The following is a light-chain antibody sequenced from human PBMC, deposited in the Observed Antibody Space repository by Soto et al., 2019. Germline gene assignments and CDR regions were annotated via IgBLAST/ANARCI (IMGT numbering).Light chain of an antibody. Sequence: DIQRTQSPSSVSASVGDRVSITCRASQGISNWLAWYQQKPGRAPKLLIYTGSSLQSGVPSRFSGTGSGTDFTLTISSLQPEYVATYYCQQANSFPLTFGGGTKVEIK. V-gene: IGKV1-12*01. CDR2: TGS. CDR3: QQANSFPLT. CDR1: QGISNW. J-gene: IGKJ4*01.